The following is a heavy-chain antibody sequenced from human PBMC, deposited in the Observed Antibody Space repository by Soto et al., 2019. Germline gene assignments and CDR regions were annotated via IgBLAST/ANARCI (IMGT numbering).Heavy chain of an antibody. D-gene: IGHD1-26*01. Sequence: ASVKVSCTASGYTFTSYAMHWVRQAPGQRLEWMGWINAGNGNTKYSQKFQGRVTITRDTSASTAYMELSSLRSEDTAVYYCARGGSLYWYFDLWGRGTLVTVS. CDR3: ARGGSLYWYFDL. CDR1: GYTFTSYA. V-gene: IGHV1-3*01. J-gene: IGHJ2*01. CDR2: INAGNGNT.